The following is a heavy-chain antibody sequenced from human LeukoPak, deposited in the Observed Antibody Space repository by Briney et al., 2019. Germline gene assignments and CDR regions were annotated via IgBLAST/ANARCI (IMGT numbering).Heavy chain of an antibody. CDR2: ISGSGVHT. J-gene: IGHJ6*02. CDR1: GFIFNNYV. V-gene: IGHV3-23*01. Sequence: GESLRLSCAASGFIFNNYVMNWVRQAPGKGREWVSSISGSGVHTYYADSVKGRFTISRDNSKNTLSLQMNSLRAEDTAVYYCAGQYGGNSHYYYYYGMDVWGQGTTVTVSS. CDR3: AGQYGGNSHYYYYYGMDV. D-gene: IGHD4-23*01.